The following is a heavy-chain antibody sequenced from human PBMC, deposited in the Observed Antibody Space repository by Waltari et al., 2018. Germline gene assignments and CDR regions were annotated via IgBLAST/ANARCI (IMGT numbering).Heavy chain of an antibody. D-gene: IGHD2-8*01. V-gene: IGHV1-2*04. Sequence: QVQLVQSGAEVKKPGASVKVSCKTSGYTFTGHYMHWVRQAPGQGLEWMGWINPNSGGTNYAQKFQGWVTMTRDTSIITAYMELSRLRSDDTAVYYCARDWGSCTNDVCYHDAFDIWGQGTMVTVSS. J-gene: IGHJ3*02. CDR3: ARDWGSCTNDVCYHDAFDI. CDR1: GYTFTGHY. CDR2: INPNSGGT.